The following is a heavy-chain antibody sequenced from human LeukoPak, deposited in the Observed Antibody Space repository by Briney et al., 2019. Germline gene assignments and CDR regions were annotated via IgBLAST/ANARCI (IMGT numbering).Heavy chain of an antibody. CDR3: ARGYGDYVRASFDY. CDR1: GGSIRSSTYY. D-gene: IGHD4-17*01. Sequence: SETLSLTCTVSGGSIRSSTYYWGWIRQPPGKGLEWIGSMYHNGSTYYNPSLKSRVTISVDTSKNQFSLNLSSLTAADTAVYYCARGYGDYVRASFDYWGQGTLVTVSS. CDR2: MYHNGST. J-gene: IGHJ4*02. V-gene: IGHV4-39*01.